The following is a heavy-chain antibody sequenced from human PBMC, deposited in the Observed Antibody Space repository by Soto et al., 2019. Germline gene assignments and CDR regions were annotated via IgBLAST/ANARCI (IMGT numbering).Heavy chain of an antibody. V-gene: IGHV4-4*02. CDR1: GGSISSNYW. CDR2: IYPTGGT. D-gene: IGHD3-10*01. Sequence: PSETLSLTCAVSGGSISSNYWWFVGRQAPGKGLEWIGEIYPTGGTNSNPYLESRVTISVDKSKNQSSLKLNSLTAADTAVYYCAREVTVGRGPIIIVYYFDYWGQGTLVTVSS. CDR3: AREVTVGRGPIIIVYYFDY. J-gene: IGHJ4*02.